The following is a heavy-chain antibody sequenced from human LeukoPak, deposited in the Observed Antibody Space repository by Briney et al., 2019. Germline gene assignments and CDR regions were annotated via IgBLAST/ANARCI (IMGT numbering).Heavy chain of an antibody. CDR3: ARDHSVGGLAWWFDP. Sequence: SVKVSCKASGYTFTGYFVHWVRQAPGQGLEWMGGIIPIFGTANYAQKFQGRVTITADESTSTDYMELSSLRSDDTAIYYCARDHSVGGLAWWFDPWGQGTLVTVSS. D-gene: IGHD1-26*01. J-gene: IGHJ5*02. CDR2: IIPIFGTA. V-gene: IGHV1-69*13. CDR1: GYTFTGYF.